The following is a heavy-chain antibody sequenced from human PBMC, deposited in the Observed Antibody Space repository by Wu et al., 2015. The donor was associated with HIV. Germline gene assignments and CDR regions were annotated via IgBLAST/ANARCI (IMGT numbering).Heavy chain of an antibody. CDR2: IIPLFGTT. J-gene: IGHJ6*02. Sequence: QVQLEQSGAEVKKPGSSVKVSCKSSGGNFRSYALNWVRQAPGHGLEWMGGIIPLFGTTEYAHIFQGRITITADESTRTTYMELSSLRYEDTAVYFCARELLWGEDFWGQG. D-gene: IGHD2-21*01. CDR1: GGNFRSYA. CDR3: ARELLWGEDF. V-gene: IGHV1-69*13.